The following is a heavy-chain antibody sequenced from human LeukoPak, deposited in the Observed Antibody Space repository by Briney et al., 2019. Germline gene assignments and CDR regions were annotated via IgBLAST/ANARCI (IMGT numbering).Heavy chain of an antibody. J-gene: IGHJ4*02. D-gene: IGHD2-15*01. CDR3: ARQLGYCSDGSCYFDY. CDR2: ISGSGGRT. Sequence: GGSLRLSCAASGFTFSNYAMSWVRQAPGRGLEWVAAISGSGGRTYYADSVKGRFTISRDNSKNTLHLQMNSLRDEDTAVYHCARQLGYCSDGSCYFDYWGQGTLVTVSS. V-gene: IGHV3-23*01. CDR1: GFTFSNYA.